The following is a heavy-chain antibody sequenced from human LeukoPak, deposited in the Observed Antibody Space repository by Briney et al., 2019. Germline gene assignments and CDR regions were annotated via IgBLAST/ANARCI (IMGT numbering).Heavy chain of an antibody. CDR2: LRGNGDST. V-gene: IGHV3-23*01. D-gene: IGHD3-16*01. J-gene: IGHJ3*02. Sequence: PGGSLRLSCAASGFTFSSYAMSWVRQAPGKGLESVSPLRGNGDSTYNADSVKGRFTISRDNSKNTLYLQMNSLRAEDTAVYYCAKGRYYDYGNAFDIWGQGTMVTVSS. CDR1: GFTFSSYA. CDR3: AKGRYYDYGNAFDI.